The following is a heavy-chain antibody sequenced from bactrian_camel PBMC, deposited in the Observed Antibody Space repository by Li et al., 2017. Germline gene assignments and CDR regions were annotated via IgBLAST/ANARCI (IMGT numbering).Heavy chain of an antibody. CDR1: AYVFANCG. V-gene: IGHV3S53*01. J-gene: IGHJ4*01. CDR3: AARGVPVCPIADVERTADGYQY. D-gene: IGHD8*01. Sequence: HVQLVESGGGSVQAGGSLKLSCAASAYVFANCGMSWYRQAPGKERELVSTFNSDGTTTYADSVKGRFTMSQDNAKNTVYLRLNSLKTEDTAMYYCAARGVPVCPIADVERTADGYQYWGQGTQVTVS. CDR2: FNSDGTT.